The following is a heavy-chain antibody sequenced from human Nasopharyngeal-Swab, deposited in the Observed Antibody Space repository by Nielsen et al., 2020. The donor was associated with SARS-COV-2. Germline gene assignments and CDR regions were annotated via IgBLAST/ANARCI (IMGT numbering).Heavy chain of an antibody. D-gene: IGHD2-2*01. J-gene: IGHJ5*02. Sequence: SQTLSLTCAVYGGSFSDYYWSWIRQPPGKGLEWIGEINHSGSTNYNPSLKSRVTISVDTSKNQFSLKLSSVTAADTAVYYCARGPLTYCSSTSCYVRRFDPWGQGTLVTVSS. CDR3: ARGPLTYCSSTSCYVRRFDP. CDR1: GGSFSDYY. V-gene: IGHV4-34*01. CDR2: INHSGST.